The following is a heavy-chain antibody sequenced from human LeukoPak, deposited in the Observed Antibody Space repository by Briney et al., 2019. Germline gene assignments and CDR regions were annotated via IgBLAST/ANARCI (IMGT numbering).Heavy chain of an antibody. Sequence: GGSLRLSCAASGFVFSNYAMTWVRQAPGKGLEWVSTISGRGGGTYYADSVKGRFTISGDNSKNTVYLQMNSLRAEDMALYYCAKGVRYNWNDNWFDPWGQGTLVTVSS. J-gene: IGHJ5*02. D-gene: IGHD1-20*01. CDR1: GFVFSNYA. CDR3: AKGVRYNWNDNWFDP. V-gene: IGHV3-23*01. CDR2: ISGRGGGT.